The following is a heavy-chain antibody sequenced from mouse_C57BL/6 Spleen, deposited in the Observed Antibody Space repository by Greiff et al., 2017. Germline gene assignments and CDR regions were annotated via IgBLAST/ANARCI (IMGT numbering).Heavy chain of an antibody. CDR2: IDPSDSYT. Sequence: QVQLQQPGAELVMPGASVKLSCKASGYTFTSYWMHWVKQRPGQGLEWIGEIDPSDSYTNYNQKFKGKSTLTVDKSSRTAYMQLSSLTSEDSSFYYCARGGTTVVAPMGYWGQGTSVTVSS. CDR3: ARGGTTVVAPMGY. V-gene: IGHV1-69*01. J-gene: IGHJ4*01. CDR1: GYTFTSYW. D-gene: IGHD1-1*01.